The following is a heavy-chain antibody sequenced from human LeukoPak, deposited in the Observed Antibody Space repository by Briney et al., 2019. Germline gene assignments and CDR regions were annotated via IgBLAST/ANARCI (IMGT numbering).Heavy chain of an antibody. D-gene: IGHD3-3*01. J-gene: IGHJ3*02. V-gene: IGHV4-38-2*02. Sequence: SETLSLTCTVSGYSMSSGYYWGWIRQPPGKGLQWIGSIFHNGNSYYNPSLKSRVTISVDTSKNQFSLKVNSVTAADTAVYYCARVLTIRRSGFDIWGQGTMVTVSS. CDR3: ARVLTIRRSGFDI. CDR2: IFHNGNS. CDR1: GYSMSSGYY.